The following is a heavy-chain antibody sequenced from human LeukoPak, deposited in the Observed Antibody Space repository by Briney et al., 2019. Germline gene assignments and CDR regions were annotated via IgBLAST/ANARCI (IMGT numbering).Heavy chain of an antibody. CDR1: GYTFTGYY. Sequence: ASVKVSCKASGYTFTGYYMHWVRQAPGQGLEWMGWINPNSGGTNYAQKFQGRVTMTRDTSISTAYMELSRLRSDDTAVYYCARCLTAMGFGAADPWYMDVWGKGTTVTVSS. CDR3: ARCLTAMGFGAADPWYMDV. CDR2: INPNSGGT. D-gene: IGHD3-10*01. V-gene: IGHV1-2*02. J-gene: IGHJ6*03.